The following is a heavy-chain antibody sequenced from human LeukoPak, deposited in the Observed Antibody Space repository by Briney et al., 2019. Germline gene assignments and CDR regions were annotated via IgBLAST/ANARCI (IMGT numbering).Heavy chain of an antibody. J-gene: IGHJ4*02. CDR1: GGSVNSNSYY. CDR3: ARLYGNYQNYFDY. D-gene: IGHD1-7*01. CDR2: IYSSGTT. Sequence: PSETLSLTCTVSGGSVNSNSYYWGWIRQPPGKGLEWIGSIYSSGTTYYNPSLKSRVTISVDTSKNQFSLKLNSVTAADTAVYYCARLYGNYQNYFDYWGQGTLVTVSS. V-gene: IGHV4-39*07.